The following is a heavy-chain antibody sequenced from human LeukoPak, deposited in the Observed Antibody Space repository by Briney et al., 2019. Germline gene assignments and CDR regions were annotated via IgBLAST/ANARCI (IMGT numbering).Heavy chain of an antibody. CDR2: ISSSSSYI. CDR1: GFTFSSYS. CDR3: ARLVGATGIVDY. Sequence: GGSLRLSCAASGFTFSSYSMNWVRQAPGKGLEWVSSISSSSSYIYYADSVKGRFTISRDSAKNSLYLQMNSLRAEDTAVYYCARLVGATGIVDYWGQGTLVTVSS. D-gene: IGHD1-26*01. J-gene: IGHJ4*02. V-gene: IGHV3-21*01.